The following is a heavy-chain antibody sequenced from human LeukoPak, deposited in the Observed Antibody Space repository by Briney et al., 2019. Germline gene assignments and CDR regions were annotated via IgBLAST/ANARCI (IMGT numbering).Heavy chain of an antibody. CDR3: ARDSSSLSY. D-gene: IGHD2-2*01. Sequence: GGSLRLSCAVSGFTVSNNYMSWVRQAPGKGLVWVSRINTDGSSTSYADSVKGRFTVTRDNAKNTLYLQMNSLRAEDTAVYYCARDSSSLSYWGQGTLVTVSS. J-gene: IGHJ4*02. V-gene: IGHV3-74*01. CDR2: INTDGSST. CDR1: GFTVSNNY.